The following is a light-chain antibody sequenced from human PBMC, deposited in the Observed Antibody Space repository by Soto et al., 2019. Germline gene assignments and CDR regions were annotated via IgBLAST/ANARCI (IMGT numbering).Light chain of an antibody. J-gene: IGLJ2*01. Sequence: QSVLTQPASVSGSPGQSITISCTGTSSDVGGYNYVSWYQQHPGKAPKLMIYEVTNRPSGVSNRFSGSKSGNTASLTISGLQAEDEADYYCSSYTSNNTVIFGGGTQLTVL. CDR3: SSYTSNNTVI. CDR2: EVT. CDR1: SSDVGGYNY. V-gene: IGLV2-14*01.